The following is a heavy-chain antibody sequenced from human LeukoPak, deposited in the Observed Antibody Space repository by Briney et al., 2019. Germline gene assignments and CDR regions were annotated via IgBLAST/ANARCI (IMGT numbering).Heavy chain of an antibody. V-gene: IGHV3-23*01. Sequence: PGGSLRLSCAASGFTFSRYDMSWVRQAPGKGLEWVSGISAAGGIKYYADSVKGRFTISRDNSKNTLFLQMNSLRAEDTAVYYCAPDLRGSASSLDDWGQGTLVTVSS. CDR3: APDLRGSASSLDD. CDR1: GFTFSRYD. CDR2: ISAAGGIK. J-gene: IGHJ4*02. D-gene: IGHD6-25*01.